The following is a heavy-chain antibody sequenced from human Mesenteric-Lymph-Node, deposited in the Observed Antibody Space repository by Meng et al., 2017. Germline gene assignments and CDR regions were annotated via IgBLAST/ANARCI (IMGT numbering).Heavy chain of an antibody. Sequence: SETLSLTCSVSGASISSDYWSWIRQPAGKGLEWIGRIYPIGNSTYYNPSLESRVTMSGDMSKNQFSLKLLSVAAADTAVYYCARVRAGISGHYSTFYFDSWGQGTLVTVSS. V-gene: IGHV4-4*07. CDR1: GASISSDY. CDR3: ARVRAGISGHYSTFYFDS. J-gene: IGHJ4*02. D-gene: IGHD3-22*01. CDR2: IYPIGNST.